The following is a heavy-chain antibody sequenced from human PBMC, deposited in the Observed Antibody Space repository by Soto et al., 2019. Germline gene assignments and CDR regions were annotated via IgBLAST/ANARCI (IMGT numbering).Heavy chain of an antibody. CDR3: ARLAGTGNYYYYGMDV. Sequence: PGESLKIXCKGSGYSFTSYWIGWVRQMPGKGLEWMGIIYPGDSDTRYSPSFQGQVTISADKSISTAYLQWSSLKASDTAMYYCARLAGTGNYYYYGMDVWGQGTTVTVSS. J-gene: IGHJ6*02. D-gene: IGHD6-19*01. CDR1: GYSFTSYW. CDR2: IYPGDSDT. V-gene: IGHV5-51*01.